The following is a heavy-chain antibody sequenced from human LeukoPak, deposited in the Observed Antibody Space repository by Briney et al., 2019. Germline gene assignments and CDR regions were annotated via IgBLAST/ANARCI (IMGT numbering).Heavy chain of an antibody. V-gene: IGHV4-61*02. CDR3: ARARRDFWSGYPLDY. CDR2: IYTSGST. J-gene: IGHJ4*02. Sequence: SETLSLTCTVSGYSISSGYYWSWIRQPAGRGLEWIGRIYTSGSTNYNPSLKSRVTISVDTSKNQFSLKLSSVTAADTAVYYCARARRDFWSGYPLDYWGQGTLVTVSS. D-gene: IGHD3-3*01. CDR1: GYSISSGYY.